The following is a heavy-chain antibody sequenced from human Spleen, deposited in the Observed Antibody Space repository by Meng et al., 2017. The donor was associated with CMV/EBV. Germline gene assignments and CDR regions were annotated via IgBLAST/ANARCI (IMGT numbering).Heavy chain of an antibody. CDR3: ASPARYCSRTSCIAAFDY. Sequence: SVKVSCKASGGTFSSYAISWVRQAPGQGLEWMGGIIPIFGTANYAQKFQGRVTITTDESTSTAYMELSSLRSEDTAVYYCASPARYCSRTSCIAAFDYWGQGTLVTVSS. D-gene: IGHD2-2*01. CDR1: GGTFSSYA. J-gene: IGHJ4*02. CDR2: IIPIFGTA. V-gene: IGHV1-69*05.